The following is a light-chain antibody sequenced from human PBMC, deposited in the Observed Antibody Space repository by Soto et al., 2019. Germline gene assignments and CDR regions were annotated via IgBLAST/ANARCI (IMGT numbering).Light chain of an antibody. CDR1: QTITNY. CDR2: AAS. Sequence: GDRVTITCRASQTITNYLNWYQQKPGKAPKLLIYAASSLRSGVPSRFSGSGSGTDFTLTISSLQPEDFATYYCQQSYRTPYTFGQGSKLEIK. CDR3: QQSYRTPYT. J-gene: IGKJ2*01. V-gene: IGKV1-39*01.